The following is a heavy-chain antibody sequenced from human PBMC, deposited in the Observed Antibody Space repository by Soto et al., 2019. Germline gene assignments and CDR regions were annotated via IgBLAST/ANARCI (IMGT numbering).Heavy chain of an antibody. CDR2: IFANGHT. J-gene: IGHJ5*02. Sequence: SETLSLTCIVSGGSISEKYWNWVRQPPGKGLEWIGLIFANGHTDYNPSPKSRVTMSVDASKNQFSLRLTSMTAADTAVYYCVASLAASGLNWLDPWGRGTLVTV. CDR1: GGSISEKY. CDR3: VASLAASGLNWLDP. V-gene: IGHV4-4*07. D-gene: IGHD6-13*01.